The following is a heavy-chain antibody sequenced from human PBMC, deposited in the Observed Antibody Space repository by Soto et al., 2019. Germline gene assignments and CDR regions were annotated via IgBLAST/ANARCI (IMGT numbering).Heavy chain of an antibody. CDR2: ISSSSSYI. J-gene: IGHJ6*02. V-gene: IGHV3-21*01. D-gene: IGHD4-4*01. CDR1: GFTFSSYS. CDR3: ARDQGQKTTVTTVYYYYYYCMDV. Sequence: EVQLVESGGGLVKPGGSLRLSCAASGFTFSSYSMNWVRQAPGKGLEWVSSISSSSSYIYYADSGKGRFTISRDNAKNSLYLPMNSLRAEDTAVYYCARDQGQKTTVTTVYYYYYYCMDVWGQRTTVIVSS.